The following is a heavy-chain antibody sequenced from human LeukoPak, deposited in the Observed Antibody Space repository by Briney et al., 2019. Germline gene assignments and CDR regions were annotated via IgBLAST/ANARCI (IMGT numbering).Heavy chain of an antibody. CDR2: IYSGGST. CDR3: ARSSRSSWYSFGY. CDR1: GFTVSSNY. J-gene: IGHJ4*01. D-gene: IGHD6-13*01. V-gene: IGHV3-53*01. Sequence: GGSLRLSCAASGFTVSSNYMSWVRQAPGKGLEWVSVIYSGGSTYYADSVKGRFTISRDNSKNTLYLQMNSLRAEDTAVYYCARSSRSSWYSFGYWGHGTLVTVSS.